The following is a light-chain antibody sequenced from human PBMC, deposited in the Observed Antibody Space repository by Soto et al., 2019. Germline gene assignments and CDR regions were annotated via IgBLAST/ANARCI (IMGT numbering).Light chain of an antibody. CDR3: SSYTSSSTLFYV. Sequence: QSVLTQPASVSGSPGQSITISCTGTSSDVGGYNYVSWYQQHPGKAPKLMIYDVSNRPSGVSNRFSGSKSGNTASLTISGLQAEDEAAYYCSSYTSSSTLFYVFGTGTKLTVL. J-gene: IGLJ1*01. CDR2: DVS. CDR1: SSDVGGYNY. V-gene: IGLV2-14*01.